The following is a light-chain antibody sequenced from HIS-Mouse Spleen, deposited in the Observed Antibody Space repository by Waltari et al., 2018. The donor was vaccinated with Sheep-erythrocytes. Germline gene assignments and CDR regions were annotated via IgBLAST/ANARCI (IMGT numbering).Light chain of an antibody. V-gene: IGLV1-47*01. CDR1: SSNIGSNY. J-gene: IGLJ3*02. CDR3: AAWDDSLSGNWV. Sequence: QSVLTQPPSASGTPGQRVTISCSGSSSNIGSNYVYWYQQLPGTAPKLLIYRNNRRPSGVPDRCPGSKSGTSASLAISGLRSEDEADYYCAAWDDSLSGNWVFGGGTKLTVL. CDR2: RNN.